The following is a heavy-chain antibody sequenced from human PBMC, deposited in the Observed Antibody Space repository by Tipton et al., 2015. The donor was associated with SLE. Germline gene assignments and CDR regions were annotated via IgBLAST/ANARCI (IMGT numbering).Heavy chain of an antibody. V-gene: IGHV4-39*07. D-gene: IGHD3-10*01. J-gene: IGHJ3*01. CDR1: GGSITTRSYY. Sequence: TLSLTCIVSGGSITTRSYYWGWIRQPPGKGLEWIGSIYYSGSTYYNPSLKSRVTISVDTSKNQFSLKLSSVTAADTAVYYCARHLGVIVASEVWGQGTVLTVSS. CDR2: IYYSGST. CDR3: ARHLGVIVASEV.